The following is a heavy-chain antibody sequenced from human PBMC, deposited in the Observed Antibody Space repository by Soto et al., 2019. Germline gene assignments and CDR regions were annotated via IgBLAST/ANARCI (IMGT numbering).Heavy chain of an antibody. CDR1: GYTLNEVA. J-gene: IGHJ4*02. D-gene: IGHD4-17*01. Sequence: ASVKVSCKVSGYTLNEVAMHWVRQAPGKGLEWLGGFDPDEAETIYAQHFQGRVTMTEDTSTDTAYMELSSLRSEDTAVYYCATGTIVMTTVTKSDYWGQGTLVTVSS. CDR3: ATGTIVMTTVTKSDY. V-gene: IGHV1-24*01. CDR2: FDPDEAET.